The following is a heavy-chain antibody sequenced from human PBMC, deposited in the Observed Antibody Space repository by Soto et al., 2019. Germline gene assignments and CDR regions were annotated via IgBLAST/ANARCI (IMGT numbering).Heavy chain of an antibody. J-gene: IGHJ4*02. Sequence: QITLKESGPTLVKPTQTLTLTCTFSGFSLSTSGVGVGWIRQPPGKALEWLALIYWDDDKRYSPSLKSRLTIARDTSKTQVVLTMTNMDPVATATYSCAHVYGGYDNFDYWGQGTLVTVSS. CDR2: IYWDDDK. CDR3: AHVYGGYDNFDY. CDR1: GFSLSTSGVG. D-gene: IGHD5-12*01. V-gene: IGHV2-5*02.